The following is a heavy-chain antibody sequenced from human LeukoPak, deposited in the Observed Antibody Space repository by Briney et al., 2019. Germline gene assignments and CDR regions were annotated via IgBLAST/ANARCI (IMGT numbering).Heavy chain of an antibody. CDR3: ARLGAGPTYYDFWSGYSSFYFDY. Sequence: SQTLSLTCIVSGGSTSGGNYYWGWIRRPPGKGLEWIGGISSSGNTYYNPSLKSRITISIDTSKNHFSLKLSSVTAADTAVYYCARLGAGPTYYDFWSGYSSFYFDYWGQGTLVTVSS. CDR1: GGSTSGGNYY. J-gene: IGHJ4*02. CDR2: ISSSGNT. V-gene: IGHV4-39*02. D-gene: IGHD3-3*01.